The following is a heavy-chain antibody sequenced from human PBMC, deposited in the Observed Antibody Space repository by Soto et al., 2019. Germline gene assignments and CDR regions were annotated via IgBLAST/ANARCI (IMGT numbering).Heavy chain of an antibody. CDR1: GYSFTSYW. D-gene: IGHD2-2*01. J-gene: IGHJ6*02. V-gene: IGHV5-51*01. Sequence: GESLKISCKGSGYSFTSYWIGWVRQMPGKGLEWMGIIYPGDSDTRYSPSFQGQVTISADKSISTAYLQWSSLKASDTAMYYCAVGYCISTSCLDGYYYSGMDVWGQGTTVTVSS. CDR3: AVGYCISTSCLDGYYYSGMDV. CDR2: IYPGDSDT.